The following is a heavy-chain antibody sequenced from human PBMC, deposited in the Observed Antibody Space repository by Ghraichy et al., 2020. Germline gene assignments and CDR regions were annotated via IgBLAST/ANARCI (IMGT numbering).Heavy chain of an antibody. D-gene: IGHD1-1*01. CDR2: IRYDGSNK. CDR3: AKSLGDPIRTLFDY. Sequence: GGSLRLSCAASGFTFSSYGMHWVRQAPGKGLEWVAFIRYDGSNKYYADSVKGRFTISRDNSKNTLYLQMNSLRAEDTDVYYSAKSLGDPIRTLFDYWGQGTLVTVSS. J-gene: IGHJ4*02. CDR1: GFTFSSYG. V-gene: IGHV3-30*02.